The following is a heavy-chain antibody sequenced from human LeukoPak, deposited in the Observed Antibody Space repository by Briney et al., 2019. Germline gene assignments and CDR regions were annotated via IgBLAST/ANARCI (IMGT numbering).Heavy chain of an antibody. CDR1: GFTFSSYW. D-gene: IGHD3-10*01. J-gene: IGHJ4*02. CDR3: ARVWFGELFRYFDY. Sequence: PGGSLKLSCAASGFTFSSYWMHWVRQAPGKGLVWVSRINSDGSSTSYADSVKGRFTISRDNDKNTLYLQMNSLRAEDTSVYYCARVWFGELFRYFDYWGQGTLVTVSS. V-gene: IGHV3-74*01. CDR2: INSDGSST.